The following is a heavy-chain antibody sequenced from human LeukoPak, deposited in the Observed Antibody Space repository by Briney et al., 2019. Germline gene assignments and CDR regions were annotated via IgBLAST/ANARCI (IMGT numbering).Heavy chain of an antibody. Sequence: GAAVKVSCKASGYTFTSYGISWVRQAPPPGLERMGWICAYNGNTNYAQKLQGRVTMTTDTSTSTAYMALRSLRSDDTAVYYCARGGVNSGWYSSFDYWGQGTLVTVSS. V-gene: IGHV1-18*01. CDR3: ARGGVNSGWYSSFDY. CDR1: GYTFTSYG. J-gene: IGHJ4*02. CDR2: ICAYNGNT. D-gene: IGHD6-19*01.